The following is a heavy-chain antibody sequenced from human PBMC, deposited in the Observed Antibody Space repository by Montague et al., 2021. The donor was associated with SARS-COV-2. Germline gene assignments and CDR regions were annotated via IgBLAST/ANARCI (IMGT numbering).Heavy chain of an antibody. V-gene: IGHV3-48*03. J-gene: IGHJ4*02. CDR3: AREVAGCHGNCNDH. Sequence: SLRLSCAASGFAFSSYEMNWVRQAPGKGLEWIAYISSSGGSIQYADFMMGRFTISRDNARNSLYLQMNSLRAEDTAVYYCAREVAGCHGNCNDHWGRGTLVTVSS. CDR2: ISSSGGSI. CDR1: GFAFSSYE. D-gene: IGHD4-23*01.